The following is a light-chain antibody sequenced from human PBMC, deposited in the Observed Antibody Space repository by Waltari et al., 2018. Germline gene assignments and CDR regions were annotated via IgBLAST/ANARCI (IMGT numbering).Light chain of an antibody. V-gene: IGKV3-20*01. J-gene: IGKJ1*01. CDR1: QNIGRY. Sequence: EIVLTQSPGTLSLSPGERATLSCSASQNIGRYLVRYQQKPGQAPSLLIYEASRRATGIPDRFSGSGSGTDFSLTISRLEPEDFAVYYCQNHERLPATFGQGTKVEIK. CDR2: EAS. CDR3: QNHERLPAT.